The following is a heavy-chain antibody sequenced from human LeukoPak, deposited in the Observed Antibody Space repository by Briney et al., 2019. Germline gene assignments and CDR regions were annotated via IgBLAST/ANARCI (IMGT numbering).Heavy chain of an antibody. D-gene: IGHD2-15*01. J-gene: IGHJ4*02. V-gene: IGHV3-7*03. Sequence: GGSLRLSCAASGFTFRSYWMSWVRQAPGKGLEWVANINQDGSERYYVDSVKGRLTISRDNAKKSVYVQMNSLRAEDTAVYYCARDGGPFDSWGQGTLVTVSA. CDR3: ARDGGPFDS. CDR2: INQDGSER. CDR1: GFTFRSYW.